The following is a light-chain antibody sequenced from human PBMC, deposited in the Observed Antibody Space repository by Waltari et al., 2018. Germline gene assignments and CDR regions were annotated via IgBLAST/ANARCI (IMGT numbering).Light chain of an antibody. J-gene: IGKJ1*01. CDR1: QGVRGY. CDR2: GAS. Sequence: EIVLTQSPGTLSLSPGERATLSCRASQGVRGYLAWYQQRAGQAPRLLIYGASSRAPGIPDRFSGSGSGTDFSLTISRLEPEDFAVYYCQHYVRLPATFGQGTKVEI. V-gene: IGKV3-20*01. CDR3: QHYVRLPAT.